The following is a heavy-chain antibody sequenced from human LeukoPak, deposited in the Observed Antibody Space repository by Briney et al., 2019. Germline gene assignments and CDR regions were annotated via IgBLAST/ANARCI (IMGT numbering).Heavy chain of an antibody. CDR1: GYTFTSYG. V-gene: IGHV1-18*01. D-gene: IGHD3-10*01. CDR3: ARANTGELAAFDI. CDR2: ISAYNGNT. J-gene: IGHJ3*02. Sequence: ASVKVSCKASGYTFTSYGISWVRQAPGQGLEWMGWISAYNGNTNYAQKFQGRVTMTRDTSISTAYMELSRLRSDDTAVYYCARANTGELAAFDIWGQGTMVTVSS.